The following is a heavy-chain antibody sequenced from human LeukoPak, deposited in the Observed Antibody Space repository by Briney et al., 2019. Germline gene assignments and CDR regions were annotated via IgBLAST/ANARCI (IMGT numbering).Heavy chain of an antibody. CDR3: VSFCEAY. D-gene: IGHD2/OR15-2a*01. CDR1: GNYW. Sequence: GGSLRLSCAASGNYWMHWVRQAPGKGLVWVSHINSDGSWTSYADSVKGRFTISKDNAKNTVYLQMNNLRAEDTAVYYCVSFCEAYWGRGTLVTVSS. CDR2: INSDGSWT. J-gene: IGHJ4*02. V-gene: IGHV3-74*01.